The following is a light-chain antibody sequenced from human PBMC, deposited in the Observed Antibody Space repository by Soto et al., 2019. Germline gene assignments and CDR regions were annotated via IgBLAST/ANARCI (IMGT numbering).Light chain of an antibody. CDR3: CSYAGSGTLV. J-gene: IGLJ2*01. CDR2: EGS. Sequence: QSALTQPASVSGSPGQSITISCTGTSSDVGSYNLVSWFQQHPGKAPKLMIYEGSKRPSGVSNRFSGSKSGNTASLTISGLQAEDEAEYYCCSYAGSGTLVFGGGTKVTVL. V-gene: IGLV2-23*01. CDR1: SSDVGSYNL.